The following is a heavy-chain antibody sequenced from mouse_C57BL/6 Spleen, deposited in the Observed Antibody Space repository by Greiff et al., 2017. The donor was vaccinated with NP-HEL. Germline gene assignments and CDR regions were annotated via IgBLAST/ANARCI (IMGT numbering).Heavy chain of an antibody. CDR2: IDPSDSET. J-gene: IGHJ1*03. Sequence: QVQLQQPGAELVRPGSSVKLSCKASGYTFTSYWMHWVKQRPIQGLEWIGNIDPSDSETHYNQKFKDKATLTVDKSSSTAYMQLSSLTSEDSAVYYCARGGTTVVATSYWYFDVWGTGTTVTVSS. CDR3: ARGGTTVVATSYWYFDV. V-gene: IGHV1-52*01. CDR1: GYTFTSYW. D-gene: IGHD1-1*01.